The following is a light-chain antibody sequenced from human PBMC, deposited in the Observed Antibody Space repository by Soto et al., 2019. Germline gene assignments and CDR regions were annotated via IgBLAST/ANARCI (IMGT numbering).Light chain of an antibody. V-gene: IGLV2-14*01. CDR3: SSYSNSTANL. CDR2: EVS. J-gene: IGLJ1*01. Sequence: QSALTHPASVSGSPGQSITISCTGTSSDVGGYDYVSWYQLHPGKAPKLMLFEVSNRPSGVSYRFSGSESGNTASLTISGLQAEDEADYFCSSYSNSTANLFGTGTKVTVL. CDR1: SSDVGGYDY.